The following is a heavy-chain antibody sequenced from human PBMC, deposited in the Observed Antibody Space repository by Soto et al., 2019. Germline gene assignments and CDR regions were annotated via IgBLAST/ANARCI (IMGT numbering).Heavy chain of an antibody. CDR3: ARADPVGVVVVAATHHAFDI. J-gene: IGHJ3*02. CDR2: INPNSGGT. D-gene: IGHD2-15*01. CDR1: GYTFTGYY. V-gene: IGHV1-2*04. Sequence: ASVKVSCKASGYTFTGYYMHWVRQAPGQGLEWMGWINPNSGGTNYAQKFQGWVTMTRDTSISKAYMELSRLRSDDTAVYYCARADPVGVVVVAATHHAFDIWGQGTMVTVSS.